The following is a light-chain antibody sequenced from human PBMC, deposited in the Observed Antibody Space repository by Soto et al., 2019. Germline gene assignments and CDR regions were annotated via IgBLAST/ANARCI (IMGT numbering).Light chain of an antibody. CDR2: KDS. J-gene: IGLJ2*01. Sequence: YELTQSPSVSVSPGQTARITCSGDALAKQYTYWYQQKPGQAPVVVIYKDSERPSGIPERFSGSSSGTIVTLTISGVQAEDEADYYCQSADSTGTYVLFGGGTKLTVL. V-gene: IGLV3-25*03. CDR1: ALAKQY. CDR3: QSADSTGTYVL.